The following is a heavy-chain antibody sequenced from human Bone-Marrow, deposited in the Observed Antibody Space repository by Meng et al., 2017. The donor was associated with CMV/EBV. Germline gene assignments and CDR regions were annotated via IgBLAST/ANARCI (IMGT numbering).Heavy chain of an antibody. CDR2: IGTAGDT. V-gene: IGHV3-13*01. CDR1: GFTFSSYD. Sequence: GESLKISCAASGFTFSSYDMHWVRQATGKGLEWVSAIGTAGDTYYPGSVQGRFTISRENAKNSLYLQMNSLRAGDTAVYYCARAKSSSGSLSVLGMDVWGQGTTVTVSS. J-gene: IGHJ6*02. D-gene: IGHD6-6*01. CDR3: ARAKSSSGSLSVLGMDV.